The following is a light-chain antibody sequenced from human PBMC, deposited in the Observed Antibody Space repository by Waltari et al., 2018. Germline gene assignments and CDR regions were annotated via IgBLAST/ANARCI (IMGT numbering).Light chain of an antibody. J-gene: IGLJ1*01. CDR1: SRAAAGSHY. CDR2: EVS. V-gene: IGLV2-14*01. CDR3: SSYTSSSTLYV. Sequence: QSALTQPASVPGSPGQSITISCTGTSRAAAGSHYLPRYQQHPGKAPKLMIYEVSHRPSGVSNRFSGSKSGNTASLTISGLQAEDEADYYCSSYTSSSTLYVFGTGTKVTVL.